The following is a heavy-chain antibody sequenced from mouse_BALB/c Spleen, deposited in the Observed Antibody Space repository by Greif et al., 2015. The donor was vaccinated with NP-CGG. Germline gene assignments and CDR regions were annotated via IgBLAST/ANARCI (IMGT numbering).Heavy chain of an antibody. Sequence: LVESGAELVRPGSSVKISCKASGYAFSSYWMNWVEQRPGQGLEWIGQIYPGDGDTNYNGKFKGKATLTADKSSSTAYMQLSSLTSEDSAVYFCAPLLRLPFAYWGQGTLVTVSA. CDR3: APLLRLPFAY. CDR2: IYPGDGDT. J-gene: IGHJ3*01. D-gene: IGHD1-2*01. V-gene: IGHV1-80*01. CDR1: GYAFSSYW.